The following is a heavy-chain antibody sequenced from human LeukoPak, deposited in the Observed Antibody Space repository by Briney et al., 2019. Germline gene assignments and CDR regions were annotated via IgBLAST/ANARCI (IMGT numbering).Heavy chain of an antibody. CDR1: GGSISSSSYY. J-gene: IGHJ4*02. CDR2: IYYSGST. CDR3: ASVGVDTAMAIDY. V-gene: IGHV4-39*07. Sequence: SETLSLTCTVSGGSISSSSYYWGWIRQPPGKGLEWVGSIYYSGSTYYNPSLKSRVTISVDTSKNQFSLKLSSVTAADTAVYYCASVGVDTAMAIDYWGQGTLVTVSS. D-gene: IGHD5-18*01.